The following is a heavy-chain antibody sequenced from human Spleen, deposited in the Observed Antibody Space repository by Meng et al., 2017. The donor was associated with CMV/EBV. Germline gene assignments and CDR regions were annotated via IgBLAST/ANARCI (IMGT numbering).Heavy chain of an antibody. Sequence: GSLRLSCTVSGSSISSSSYYWGWIRQPPGKGLEWIGSIYYSGSTYYNPSLKSRVTISVDTSKNQFSLKLSSVTAADTAVYYCARHLVVPAAIYYYYGMDVWGQGTTVTVSS. CDR3: ARHLVVPAAIYYYYGMDV. CDR1: GSSISSSSYY. D-gene: IGHD2-2*01. J-gene: IGHJ6*02. CDR2: IYYSGST. V-gene: IGHV4-39*01.